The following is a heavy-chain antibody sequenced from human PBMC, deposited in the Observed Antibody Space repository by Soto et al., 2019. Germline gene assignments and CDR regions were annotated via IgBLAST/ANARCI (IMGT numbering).Heavy chain of an antibody. CDR2: ISYDGSNK. CDR3: ARETAAGWFDP. CDR1: GFTFSSYA. Sequence: GGSLRLSCAASGFTFSSYAMHWVRQAPGKGLEWVAVISYDGSNKYYAGSVKGRFTISRDNSKNTLYLQMNSLRAEDTAVYYCARETAAGWFDPWGQGTLVTVSS. V-gene: IGHV3-30-3*01. J-gene: IGHJ5*02. D-gene: IGHD6-13*01.